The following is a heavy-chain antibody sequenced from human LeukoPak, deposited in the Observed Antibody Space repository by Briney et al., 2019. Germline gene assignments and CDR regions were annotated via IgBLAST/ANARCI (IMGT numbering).Heavy chain of an antibody. CDR1: GFTFSSYA. J-gene: IGHJ4*02. V-gene: IGHV3-64*04. D-gene: IGHD3-22*01. Sequence: PGGSLRLSCSASGFTFSSYAMHWVRQAPGKGLEYVSAISSNGGSTYYADSVKGRFTISRDNSKNTLFVQMNNLRAEDTAVYYCATGGDYYYSHWGQGTLVTVSS. CDR3: ATGGDYYYSH. CDR2: ISSNGGST.